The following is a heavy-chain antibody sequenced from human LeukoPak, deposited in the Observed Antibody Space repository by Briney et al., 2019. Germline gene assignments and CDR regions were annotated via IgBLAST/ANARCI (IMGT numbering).Heavy chain of an antibody. CDR1: GYSISSGYY. Sequence: SETMSLTCAVSGYSISSGYYWGWIRQPPGKGLEWIGSIYHSGSTYYNPSLKSRVTISVDTSKKQFSLKLSSVTAAGPAVYYCARRLVYCSSTSCYYYFDYWGQGNVVTVSS. CDR3: ARRLVYCSSTSCYYYFDY. V-gene: IGHV4-38-2*01. D-gene: IGHD2-2*01. CDR2: IYHSGST. J-gene: IGHJ4*02.